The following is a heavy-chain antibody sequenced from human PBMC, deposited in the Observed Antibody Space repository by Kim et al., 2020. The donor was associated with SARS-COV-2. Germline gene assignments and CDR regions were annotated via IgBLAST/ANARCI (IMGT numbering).Heavy chain of an antibody. V-gene: IGHV3-43D*03. CDR3: VRARNPGTYYNNWFDP. Sequence: LSLTCAASGFSFAPYVMHWVRQAPGKGLEWVSLITWDGGSTHYVDSVKGRFTISRDNHKNSLFLQMNSLRHEDTALYYCVRARNPGTYYNNWFDPWGQGTLVTVSS. D-gene: IGHD3-10*01. CDR2: ITWDGGST. CDR1: GFSFAPYV. J-gene: IGHJ5*02.